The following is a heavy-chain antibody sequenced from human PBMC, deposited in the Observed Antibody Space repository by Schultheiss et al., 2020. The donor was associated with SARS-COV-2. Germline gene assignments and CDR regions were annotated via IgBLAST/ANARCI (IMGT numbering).Heavy chain of an antibody. CDR1: GYVFMNFG. CDR2: ISPHNGNT. D-gene: IGHD3-16*01. V-gene: IGHV1-18*01. J-gene: IGHJ4*02. Sequence: ASVKVSCKASGYVFMNFGITWVRLAPGQGLEWMGWISPHNGNTNYAQKLQGRVTMTTDTSTSTAYMELRSLRSDDTAVYYCARVGEYYSGSYYDYWGQGTLVTVSS. CDR3: ARVGEYYSGSYYDY.